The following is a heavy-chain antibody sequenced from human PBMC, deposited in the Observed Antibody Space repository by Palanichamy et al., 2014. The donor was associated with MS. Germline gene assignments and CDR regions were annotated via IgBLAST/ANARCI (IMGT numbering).Heavy chain of an antibody. D-gene: IGHD2-2*01. J-gene: IGHJ2*01. Sequence: EVQLVQSGAEVKKPGESLKISCKGSGYSFTNYWIGWVRQTPGKGLEWMGVIYPGDSETRYSPSFQGQVTIAADKSISTAYLQWSSLKASDTAIYYCARPWSSSSWYEYFDLWGRGTLVTVSS. V-gene: IGHV5-51*01. CDR3: ARPWSSSSWYEYFDL. CDR2: IYPGDSET. CDR1: GYSFTNYW.